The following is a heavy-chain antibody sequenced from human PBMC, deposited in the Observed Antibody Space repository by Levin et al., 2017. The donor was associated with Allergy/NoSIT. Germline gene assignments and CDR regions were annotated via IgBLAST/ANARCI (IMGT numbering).Heavy chain of an antibody. CDR2: IRNKAHGGTT. CDR1: GFTFGDYA. Sequence: GGSLRLSCTGSGFTFGDYAMSWVRQAPGKGLEWVGFIRNKAHGGTTEYAASVKGRLTISRDDSKSIAYLQLNSLKTEDTTVYFCARGGPPNYDYNWGSYRDGYFDYWGQGTLVTVSS. V-gene: IGHV3-49*04. D-gene: IGHD3-16*02. CDR3: ARGGPPNYDYNWGSYRDGYFDY. J-gene: IGHJ4*02.